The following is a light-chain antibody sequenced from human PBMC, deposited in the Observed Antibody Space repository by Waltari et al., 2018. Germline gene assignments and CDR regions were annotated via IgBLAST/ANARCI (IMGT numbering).Light chain of an antibody. V-gene: IGKV3-15*01. Sequence: EIVMTQSPATLSVSPGERATLSCRASQRVSSNFAWYQQKPGQAPRPLIYGASTRATGIPARFRGSGSWTEFTLTISSLQSEDFAVYYCQQYNNWPPYTFGQGTKLEIK. CDR3: QQYNNWPPYT. CDR2: GAS. CDR1: QRVSSN. J-gene: IGKJ2*01.